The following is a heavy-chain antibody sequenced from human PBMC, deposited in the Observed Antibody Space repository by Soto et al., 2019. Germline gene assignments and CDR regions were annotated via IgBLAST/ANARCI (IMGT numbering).Heavy chain of an antibody. CDR2: INTDGSST. V-gene: IGHV3-74*01. J-gene: IGHJ4*02. CDR1: GFTFSSFW. CDR3: AKRGVDTFGLSY. D-gene: IGHD3-10*01. Sequence: EVQLVESGGGLVQPGGSLRLSCAVSGFTFSSFWMHWVRQAPGEGLVWVSRINTDGSSTSYADSVKGRFTISRDNAKNTLYLKMNSLRVEDTAMYYWAKRGVDTFGLSYWGQGTLVTVSS.